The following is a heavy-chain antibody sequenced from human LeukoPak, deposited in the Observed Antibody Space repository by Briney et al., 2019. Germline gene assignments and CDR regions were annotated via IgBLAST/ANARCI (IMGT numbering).Heavy chain of an antibody. V-gene: IGHV3-48*03. CDR2: VSSSGDTM. J-gene: IGHJ4*02. CDR3: ARVMGNYASDY. Sequence: PGGSLRLSCAASGFTFSNYEMNWVRQAPGKGLEWVSYVSSSGDTMSYADSVKGRFTISRDNAKNSLYLQMSSLRAEDAAIYYCARVMGNYASDYWGQGALVTVSS. CDR1: GFTFSNYE. D-gene: IGHD1-7*01.